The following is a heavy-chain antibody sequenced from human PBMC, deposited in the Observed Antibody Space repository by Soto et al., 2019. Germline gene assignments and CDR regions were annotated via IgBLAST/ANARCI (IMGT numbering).Heavy chain of an antibody. CDR3: ARGSMVRGDSDPEDYYYGMDV. Sequence: PGGSLRLSCAASGFTFISYDMHWVRQATGKGLEWVSAIGTAGDTYYPGSVKGRFTISRENAKNSLYLQMNSLRAEDTAVYYCARGSMVRGDSDPEDYYYGMDVWGQGTTLTVSS. J-gene: IGHJ6*02. D-gene: IGHD3-10*01. CDR2: IGTAGDT. CDR1: GFTFISYD. V-gene: IGHV3-13*01.